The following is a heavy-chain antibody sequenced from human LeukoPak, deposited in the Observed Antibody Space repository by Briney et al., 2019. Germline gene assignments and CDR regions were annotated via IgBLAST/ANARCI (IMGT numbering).Heavy chain of an antibody. J-gene: IGHJ6*02. CDR1: GYTSTSYG. CDR2: ISAYNGNT. CDR3: VRDLGTPYYYYGMDV. V-gene: IGHV1-18*01. Sequence: GASVKVSCKASGYTSTSYGISWVRQAPGQGLEWMGWISAYNGNTNYAQKLQGRVTMTTDTSTSTAYMELRSLRSDDTAVYYCVRDLGTPYYYYGMDVWGQGTTVTVSS. D-gene: IGHD7-27*01.